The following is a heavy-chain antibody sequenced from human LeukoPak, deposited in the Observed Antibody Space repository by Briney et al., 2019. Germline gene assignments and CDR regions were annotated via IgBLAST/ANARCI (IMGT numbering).Heavy chain of an antibody. D-gene: IGHD3-22*01. J-gene: IGHJ3*02. Sequence: ASVKVSCKVSGYTLTELSMHWVRQAPGKGLEWMGGFYPEDGETIYAQKFQGRVTMTEDTSTDTAYMELSSLRSEDTAVYYCATGLLPYDSSGYPIFDIWGQGTMVTVSS. CDR1: GYTLTELS. CDR3: ATGLLPYDSSGYPIFDI. V-gene: IGHV1-24*01. CDR2: FYPEDGET.